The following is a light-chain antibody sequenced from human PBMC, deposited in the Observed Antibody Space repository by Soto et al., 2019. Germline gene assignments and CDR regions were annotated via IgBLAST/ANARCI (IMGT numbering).Light chain of an antibody. CDR1: SSDVGGYKY. Sequence: QSALTQPASVSGSPGQSITISCTGTSSDVGGYKYVSWYQQHPGKAPKLMIYDIRNRPSGVSNRFSGSKSGNTASLTISGPQVEDEAIYFCSSYTSSRTRLVGTGTKHTIL. J-gene: IGLJ1*01. V-gene: IGLV2-14*03. CDR2: DIR. CDR3: SSYTSSRTRL.